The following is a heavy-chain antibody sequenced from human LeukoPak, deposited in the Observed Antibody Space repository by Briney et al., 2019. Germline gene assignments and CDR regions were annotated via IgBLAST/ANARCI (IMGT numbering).Heavy chain of an antibody. Sequence: GGSLRLSCAASGFTFDDYAMHWVRQAPGKGLEWVSGISWNSGSIGYADSVKGRFTISRDNAKNSLYLQMNSLRAEDTALYYCAKDILRFESEQQLVDYHYYYGMDVWGQGTTVTVSS. J-gene: IGHJ6*02. V-gene: IGHV3-9*01. D-gene: IGHD6-13*01. CDR3: AKDILRFESEQQLVDYHYYYGMDV. CDR1: GFTFDDYA. CDR2: ISWNSGSI.